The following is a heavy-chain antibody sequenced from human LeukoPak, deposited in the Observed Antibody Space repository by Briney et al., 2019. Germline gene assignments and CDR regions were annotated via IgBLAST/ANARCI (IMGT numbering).Heavy chain of an antibody. Sequence: GGSLRLSCAASGXSFSSYWMHWVRQVPGKGRVWVSRISSDGSTTNYADSVKGRFTISRDNPKNTLYLQMNSLRPEDTAVYYCAKLLTYMSSSDYWGQGTLVTVSS. CDR2: ISSDGSTT. CDR3: AKLLTYMSSSDY. V-gene: IGHV3-74*01. CDR1: GXSFSSYW. J-gene: IGHJ4*02. D-gene: IGHD6-6*01.